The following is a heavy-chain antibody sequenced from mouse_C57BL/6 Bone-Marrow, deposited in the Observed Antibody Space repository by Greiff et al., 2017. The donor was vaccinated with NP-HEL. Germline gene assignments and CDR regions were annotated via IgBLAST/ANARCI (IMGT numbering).Heavy chain of an antibody. Sequence: QVQLKQPGAELVKPGASVKLSCKASGYTFTSYWMQWVKQRPGQGLEWIGEIDPSDSYTNYNQKFKGKATLTVDTSSSTAYMQLSSLTSEDSAVYYCAREGLRSYWGQGTSVTVSS. J-gene: IGHJ4*01. CDR3: AREGLRSY. CDR2: IDPSDSYT. D-gene: IGHD1-1*01. V-gene: IGHV1-50*01. CDR1: GYTFTSYW.